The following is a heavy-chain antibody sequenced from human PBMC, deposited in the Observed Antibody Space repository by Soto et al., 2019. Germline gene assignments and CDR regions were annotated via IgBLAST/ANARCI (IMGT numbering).Heavy chain of an antibody. Sequence: GGSLRLSCAASGFTFSSYAMSWVRQAPGKGLEWVSAISGSGGSTYYADSVKGRFTISRDNSKNTLYLQMNSLRAEDTAVYYCAKDDDIVVVVAATHTFDYWGQGTLVTVSS. CDR2: ISGSGGST. CDR1: GFTFSSYA. D-gene: IGHD2-15*01. J-gene: IGHJ4*02. CDR3: AKDDDIVVVVAATHTFDY. V-gene: IGHV3-23*01.